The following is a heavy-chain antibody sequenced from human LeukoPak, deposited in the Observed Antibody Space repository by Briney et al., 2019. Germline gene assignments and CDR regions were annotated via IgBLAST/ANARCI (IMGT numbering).Heavy chain of an antibody. CDR2: ISSSGSAI. Sequence: GGSLRLSCAASGFTFSSYEMNWVRQAPGKGLEWVSYISSSGSAIYYADSVKGRFTISRDNSKNTLYLQMNSLRAEDTAVYYCAKVIDYYDSSGYWGQGTLVTVSP. CDR3: AKVIDYYDSSGY. V-gene: IGHV3-48*03. CDR1: GFTFSSYE. J-gene: IGHJ4*02. D-gene: IGHD3-22*01.